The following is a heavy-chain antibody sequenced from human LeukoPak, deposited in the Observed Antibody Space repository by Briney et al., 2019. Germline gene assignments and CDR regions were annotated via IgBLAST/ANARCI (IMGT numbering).Heavy chain of an antibody. CDR2: ISYDGSNK. CDR3: ARTDWLAGRSGAFDI. D-gene: IGHD3/OR15-3a*01. CDR1: GFSFRSYG. Sequence: GGSLRLSCAVSGFSFRSYGIYWVRQAPGKGLEWVAVISYDGSNKYYADSVKGRFTISRDNSKNTLYLQMNSLRAEDTAVYYCARTDWLAGRSGAFDIWGQGTMVTVSS. V-gene: IGHV3-30*03. J-gene: IGHJ3*02.